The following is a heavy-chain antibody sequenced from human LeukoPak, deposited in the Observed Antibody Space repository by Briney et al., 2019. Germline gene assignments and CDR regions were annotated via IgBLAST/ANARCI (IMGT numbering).Heavy chain of an antibody. CDR3: ARDHYYNQDY. J-gene: IGHJ4*02. CDR1: GFTFSQTW. CDR2: IKNDATP. Sequence: GGSPRLSCAASGFTFSQTWMHWVRQAPGKGLVWVAVIKNDATPTYADSAKGRFTISRDNAKNTVYLQMNSLTLEDTAVYYCARDHYYNQDYWGQGTLVTVSS. V-gene: IGHV3-74*01. D-gene: IGHD3-10*01.